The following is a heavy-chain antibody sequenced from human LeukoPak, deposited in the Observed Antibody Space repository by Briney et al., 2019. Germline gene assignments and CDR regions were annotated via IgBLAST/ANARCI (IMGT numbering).Heavy chain of an antibody. CDR3: TRETPTTGYSSSWYDYYYYYGMDV. Sequence: GASVKVSCKASGYTFTSYGISWVRQAPGQGLEWMGWISAYNGNTNYAQKLQGRVTMTTDTSTSTAYMELRSLRSDDTAVYYCTRETPTTGYSSSWYDYYYYYGMDVWGQGTTVTVSS. J-gene: IGHJ6*02. D-gene: IGHD6-13*01. V-gene: IGHV1-18*01. CDR1: GYTFTSYG. CDR2: ISAYNGNT.